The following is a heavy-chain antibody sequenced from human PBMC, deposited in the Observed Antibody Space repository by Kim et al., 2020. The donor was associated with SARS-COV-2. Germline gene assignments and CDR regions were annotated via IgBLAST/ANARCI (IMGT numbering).Heavy chain of an antibody. Sequence: TLSLTCTVSGGSISSGDYYWSWIRQPPGKGLEWIGYIYYSGSTYYNPPLKSRVTISVDTSKNQFSLKLSSVTAADTAVYYCARDWYYYDSSGQHSTHAFDIWGQGTMVTVSS. CDR3: ARDWYYYDSSGQHSTHAFDI. V-gene: IGHV4-30-4*01. J-gene: IGHJ3*02. CDR2: IYYSGST. CDR1: GGSISSGDYY. D-gene: IGHD3-22*01.